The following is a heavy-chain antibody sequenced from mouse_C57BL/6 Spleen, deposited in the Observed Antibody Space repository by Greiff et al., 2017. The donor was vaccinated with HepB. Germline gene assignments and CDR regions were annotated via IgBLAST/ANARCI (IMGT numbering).Heavy chain of an antibody. D-gene: IGHD1-1*01. CDR1: GFTFSDYY. CDR3: ARVGYYGSSWYFDV. CDR2: INYDGSST. J-gene: IGHJ1*03. V-gene: IGHV5-16*01. Sequence: EVQRVESEGGLVQPGSSMKLSCTASGFTFSDYYMAWVRQVPEKGLEWVANINYDGSSTYYLDSLTSRFIISRDNAKNILYLQMSSLKSEDTATYYCARVGYYGSSWYFDVWGTGTTVTVSS.